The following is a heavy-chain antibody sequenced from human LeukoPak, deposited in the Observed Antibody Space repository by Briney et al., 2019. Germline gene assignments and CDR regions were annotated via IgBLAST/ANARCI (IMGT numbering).Heavy chain of an antibody. D-gene: IGHD2-15*01. CDR3: AREVGYWGDY. J-gene: IGHJ4*02. V-gene: IGHV3-30-3*01. CDR2: ISYDGSNK. Sequence: PGRSLRLSCAASGFTFSSYAMHWVRQAPGKGLEWVAVISYDGSNKYYADSVKGRFTISRDNSKSTLYLQMNSLRAEDTAVYYCAREVGYWGDYWGQGTLVTVSS. CDR1: GFTFSSYA.